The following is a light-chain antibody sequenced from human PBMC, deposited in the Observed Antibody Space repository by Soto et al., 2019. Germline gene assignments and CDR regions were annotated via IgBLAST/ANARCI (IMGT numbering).Light chain of an antibody. Sequence: QSVLTQPPSVSGAPGQRVTISCTGSSSNIGAGYDVHWYQQLPGTAPKLLSYGNSNRPSGVPDRFSGSKSGTSASLAITGLQAEDEADYYCQSYDSSLSGYVFGTGTQLPVL. V-gene: IGLV1-40*01. CDR3: QSYDSSLSGYV. J-gene: IGLJ1*01. CDR1: SSNIGAGYD. CDR2: GNS.